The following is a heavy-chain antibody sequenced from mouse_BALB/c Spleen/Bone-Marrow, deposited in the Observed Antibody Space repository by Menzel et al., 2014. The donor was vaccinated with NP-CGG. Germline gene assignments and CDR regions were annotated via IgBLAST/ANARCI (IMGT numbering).Heavy chain of an antibody. CDR1: GFTFSSFG. V-gene: IGHV5-17*02. Sequence: EVMLVESGGGLVQPGGSRKLSCAASGFTFSSFGMHWVRQAPEKGLEWVAYISSGSSTIYYADTVKGRFTISRDNPKNTLFLQMTSLRSEDTAMYYCARSLLRLSCAMDYWGQGTSVTVSS. CDR3: ARSLLRLSCAMDY. J-gene: IGHJ4*01. CDR2: ISSGSSTI. D-gene: IGHD1-2*01.